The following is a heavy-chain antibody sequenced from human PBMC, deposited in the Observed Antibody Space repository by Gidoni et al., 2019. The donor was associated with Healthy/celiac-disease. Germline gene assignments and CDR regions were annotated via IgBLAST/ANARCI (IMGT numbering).Heavy chain of an antibody. Sequence: QVQLVQSGAEVKKPGASVKVSCKASGYTFTSYDINWVRQATGQGLEWMGWMNPNSGNTGYAQKFQGRVTMTRNTSISTAYMELSSLRSEDTAVYYCAIGCWSCGAYYYYYGMDVWGQGTTVTVSS. J-gene: IGHJ6*02. CDR2: MNPNSGNT. V-gene: IGHV1-8*01. CDR3: AIGCWSCGAYYYYYGMDV. CDR1: GYTFTSYD. D-gene: IGHD6-13*01.